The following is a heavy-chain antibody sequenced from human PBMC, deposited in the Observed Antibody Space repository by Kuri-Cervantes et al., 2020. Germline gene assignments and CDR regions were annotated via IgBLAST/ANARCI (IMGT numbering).Heavy chain of an antibody. CDR1: GYTFTSYG. Sequence: ASVKVSCKASGYTFTSYGISWVRQAPGQGLEWMGWISAYNGNTNYAQKLQGRVTMTTDTSTSTAYMELSSLRSEDTAVYYCYGSGSYETSKIDYWGQGTLVTVSS. D-gene: IGHD3-10*01. J-gene: IGHJ4*02. V-gene: IGHV1-18*01. CDR3: YGSGSYETSKIDY. CDR2: ISAYNGNT.